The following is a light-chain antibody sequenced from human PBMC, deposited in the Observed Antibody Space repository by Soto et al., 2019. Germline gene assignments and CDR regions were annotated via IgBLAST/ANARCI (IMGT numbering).Light chain of an antibody. Sequence: AIRMTQSPSSLSASAGDRVAIACRASQGVGRYLAWYQQKPGQAPKLLIYGASTLQSGVPSRFSGGGSGTDFTLTISCLQSEDFATYYCQHYKNYPWTFGQGTKVEIK. CDR2: GAS. CDR1: QGVGRY. CDR3: QHYKNYPWT. V-gene: IGKV1-8*01. J-gene: IGKJ1*01.